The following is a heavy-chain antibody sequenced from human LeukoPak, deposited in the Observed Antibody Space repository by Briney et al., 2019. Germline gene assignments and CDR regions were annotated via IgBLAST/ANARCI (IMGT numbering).Heavy chain of an antibody. V-gene: IGHV4-59*12. CDR3: ARVGRDCSSTSCFDY. D-gene: IGHD2-2*01. J-gene: IGHJ4*02. CDR1: GGSISPYY. CDR2: IYYSGST. Sequence: SETLSLTCTVSGGSISPYYWSWIRQPPGKGLEWIGYIYYSGSTYYNPSLKSRVTISVDRSKNQFSLKLSSVTAADTAVYYCARVGRDCSSTSCFDYWGQGTLVTVSS.